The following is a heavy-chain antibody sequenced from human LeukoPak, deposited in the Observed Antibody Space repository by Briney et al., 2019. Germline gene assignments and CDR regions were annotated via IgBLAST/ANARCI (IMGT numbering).Heavy chain of an antibody. D-gene: IGHD5-12*01. V-gene: IGHV4-59*01. CDR1: GGSISSYY. CDR3: ARGGSGYDSFYYHGMDV. J-gene: IGHJ6*02. CDR2: IYDSGST. Sequence: NPSETLSLTCTVSGGSISSYYWSWIRQTPGKGLEWIGYIYDSGSTNYNPSLKSRVTISVDTSKNQFSLKLSSVTAADTAVYYCARGGSGYDSFYYHGMDVWGQGTTVTVSS.